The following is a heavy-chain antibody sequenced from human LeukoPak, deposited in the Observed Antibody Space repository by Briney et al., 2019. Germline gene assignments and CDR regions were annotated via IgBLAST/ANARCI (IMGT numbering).Heavy chain of an antibody. CDR2: IKIDGSNT. V-gene: IGHV3-74*01. CDR3: ARGGSPPEALGDTFDI. J-gene: IGHJ3*02. CDR1: GXTFSSYW. Sequence: PGGSLRLSCAASGXTFSSYWMHWVRQAPGKGLVWVSRIKIDGSNTNSADSVKGRFTISRDNAKNTLYLQMNSLRAEDTAVYYCARGGSPPEALGDTFDIWGQGTMVTVSS. D-gene: IGHD1-26*01.